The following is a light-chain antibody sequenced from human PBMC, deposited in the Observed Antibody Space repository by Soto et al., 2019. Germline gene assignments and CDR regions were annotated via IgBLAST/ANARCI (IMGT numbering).Light chain of an antibody. J-gene: IGKJ4*01. V-gene: IGKV1-9*01. Sequence: IQLTQSPSSLSASLGDRVTITCRASQVISKYLAWYQQKPGTAPKLLIYLASTLQGGVPSRFSGSGSGTDFSLTISSLQPEDVATYYCQYLNSLPLTFGGGTKVDIK. CDR2: LAS. CDR3: QYLNSLPLT. CDR1: QVISKY.